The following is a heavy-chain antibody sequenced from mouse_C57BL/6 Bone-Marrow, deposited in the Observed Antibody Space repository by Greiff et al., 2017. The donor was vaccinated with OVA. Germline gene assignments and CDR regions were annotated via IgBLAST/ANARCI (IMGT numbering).Heavy chain of an antibody. Sequence: EVQLVESGGGLVQPKGSLSLSCAASGFSFTTYAMSWVRQPPGKGLEWVARIRSKSNDYATYYAASVKDRFTISRDDSQSMLYLQMNDLRAEDTATYYCARPPYDYYSEAGFDYWGQGTMVTVSA. CDR3: ARPPYDYYSEAGFDY. J-gene: IGHJ3*01. CDR1: GFSFTTYA. V-gene: IGHV10-1*01. CDR2: IRSKSNDYAT. D-gene: IGHD1-1*01.